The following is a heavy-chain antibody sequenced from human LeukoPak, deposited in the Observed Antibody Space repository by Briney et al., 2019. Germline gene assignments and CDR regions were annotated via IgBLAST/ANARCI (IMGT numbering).Heavy chain of an antibody. CDR3: ARESRNYVGWFGELPHPDV. Sequence: SETLSLTCTVSGGSISSYYWSWIRQPPGKGLEWIGYIYYSGSTNYNPSLKSRVTISVDTSKNQFSLKLSSVTAADTAVYYCARESRNYVGWFGELPHPDVWGKGTTVTISS. V-gene: IGHV4-59*01. CDR1: GGSISSYY. D-gene: IGHD3-10*01. CDR2: IYYSGST. J-gene: IGHJ6*04.